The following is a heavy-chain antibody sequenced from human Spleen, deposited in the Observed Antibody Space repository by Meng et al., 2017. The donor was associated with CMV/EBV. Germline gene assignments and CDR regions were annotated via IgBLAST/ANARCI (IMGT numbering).Heavy chain of an antibody. V-gene: IGHV4-34*01. D-gene: IGHD2-2*01. CDR1: GVSFSGYY. CDR2: INHSGST. CDR3: ARGGGIVVVPAANWFDP. Sequence: YGVSFSGYYWGWIRQPPGKGLEWIGEINHSGSTNYNPSLKSRVTISVDTSKNQFSLKLSSVTAADTAVYYCARGGGIVVVPAANWFDPWGQGTLVTVSS. J-gene: IGHJ5*02.